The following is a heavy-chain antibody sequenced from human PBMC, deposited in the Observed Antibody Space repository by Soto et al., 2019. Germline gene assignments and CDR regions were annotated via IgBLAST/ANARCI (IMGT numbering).Heavy chain of an antibody. D-gene: IGHD6-6*01. J-gene: IGHJ6*02. CDR3: ARGGLARSYYYYGMDV. CDR2: INHSGST. CDR1: GASLSGYY. V-gene: IGHV4-34*01. Sequence: ETLSVTCALYGASLSGYYWSWIRQPPGKGLEWIGEINHSGSTNYNPSLKSRVTISVDTSKNQFSLKLSSVTAADTAVYYCARGGLARSYYYYGMDVWGQGTTVTVSS.